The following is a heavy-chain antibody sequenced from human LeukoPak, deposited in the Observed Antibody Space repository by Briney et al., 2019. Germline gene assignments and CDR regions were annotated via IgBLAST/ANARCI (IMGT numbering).Heavy chain of an antibody. J-gene: IGHJ4*02. V-gene: IGHV3-23*01. Sequence: GGSLRLSCAASGFTFSSYAMRWAGEAPGRGLEGFSTISDSGYYTYYADSVKGRFTISRDNTKNTLHLQMNSLRGEDTAVYYCTKAGLRGDDSHAKLSDYWGQGTLVTVSS. CDR2: ISDSGYYT. CDR3: TKAGLRGDDSHAKLSDY. CDR1: GFTFSSYA. D-gene: IGHD2-21*01.